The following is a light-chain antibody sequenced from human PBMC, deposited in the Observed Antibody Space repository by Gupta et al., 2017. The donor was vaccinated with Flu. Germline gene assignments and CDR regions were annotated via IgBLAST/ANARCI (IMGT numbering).Light chain of an antibody. V-gene: IGLV1-44*01. Sequence: QSVLTQPPPAPGPPAQRVTIPCSGSSPNIGSNTVNWYQQLPEPAPKLLIFSNNQRPSGVADRFSGSKSGTSASLAIIGLPAEDEADYYCAAWDASLNGRVFGGGTKLTVL. CDR2: SNN. CDR1: SPNIGSNT. CDR3: AAWDASLNGRV. J-gene: IGLJ2*01.